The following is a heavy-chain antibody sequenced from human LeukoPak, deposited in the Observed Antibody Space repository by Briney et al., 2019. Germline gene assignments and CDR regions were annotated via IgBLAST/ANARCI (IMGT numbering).Heavy chain of an antibody. CDR1: GFTVSSNY. J-gene: IGHJ3*02. D-gene: IGHD6-19*01. V-gene: IGHV3-66*01. Sequence: GGSLRLSCAASGFTVSSNYMTWVRQAPGKGLEWVSVIYGGGNTYYADSVKGRFTISRDNSKNTLYLQMNSLRAEDTAVYYCAKTYSSGWYRTGGAFDIWGQGTMVTVSS. CDR3: AKTYSSGWYRTGGAFDI. CDR2: IYGGGNT.